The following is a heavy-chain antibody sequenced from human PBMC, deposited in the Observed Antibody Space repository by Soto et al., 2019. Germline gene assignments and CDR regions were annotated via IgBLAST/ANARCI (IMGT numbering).Heavy chain of an antibody. D-gene: IGHD3-3*01. CDR1: GFTFSSYS. Sequence: GGSLRLSCAASGFTFSSYSMNWVRQAPGKGLEWVSYISSSSSTIYYADSVKGRFTISRDNAKNSLYLQMNSLRAEDTAVYYCARGSIFGVVIAEFDYWGQGTLVTVSS. J-gene: IGHJ4*02. CDR3: ARGSIFGVVIAEFDY. CDR2: ISSSSSTI. V-gene: IGHV3-48*01.